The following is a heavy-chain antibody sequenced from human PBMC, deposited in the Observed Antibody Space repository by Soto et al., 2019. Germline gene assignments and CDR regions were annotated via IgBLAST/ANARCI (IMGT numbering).Heavy chain of an antibody. V-gene: IGHV3-30-3*01. CDR3: ASTHGEATDY. J-gene: IGHJ4*02. CDR2: ISYDGSNK. CDR1: GFTFSSYA. Sequence: QVQLVESGGGVVQPGRSLRLSCAASGFTFSSYAMHWVRQAPGKGLEWVAVISYDGSNKYYADSVKGRFTTSRDNSKNTLYLQMNSLRAEDTAVYYCASTHGEATDYWGQGTLVTVSS.